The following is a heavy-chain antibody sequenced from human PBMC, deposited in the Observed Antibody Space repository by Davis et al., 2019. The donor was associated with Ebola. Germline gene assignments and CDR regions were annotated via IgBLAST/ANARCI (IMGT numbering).Heavy chain of an antibody. J-gene: IGHJ4*02. CDR2: IGTAGDT. CDR1: GFTFSSYD. Sequence: GESLKISCAASGFTFSSYDMHWVRQATGKGLEWVSAIGTAGDTYYPGSVKGRFTISRENAKNSLYLQMNSLRAGDTAVYYCVVGLYGDYQGYWGQGTLVTVSS. V-gene: IGHV3-13*01. CDR3: VVGLYGDYQGY. D-gene: IGHD4-17*01.